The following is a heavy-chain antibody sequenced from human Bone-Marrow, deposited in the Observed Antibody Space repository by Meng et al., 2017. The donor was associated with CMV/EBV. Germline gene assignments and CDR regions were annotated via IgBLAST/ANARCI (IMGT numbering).Heavy chain of an antibody. J-gene: IGHJ4*02. D-gene: IGHD2-2*01. V-gene: IGHV3-23*01. CDR1: GFTFSSYA. Sequence: GESLKISCAASGFTFSSYAMHWVRQAPGKGLEWVSAISGSGGSTYYADSVKGRFTISRDNSKNTLYLQMNSLRAEDTAVYYCAKGPYCSSTSCSYSAGGRGYFDYWGQGTLVTGSS. CDR2: ISGSGGST. CDR3: AKGPYCSSTSCSYSAGGRGYFDY.